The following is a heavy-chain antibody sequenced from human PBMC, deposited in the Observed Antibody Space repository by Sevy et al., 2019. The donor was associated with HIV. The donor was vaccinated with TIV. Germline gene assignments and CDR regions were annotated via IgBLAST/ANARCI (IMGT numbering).Heavy chain of an antibody. CDR2: IKQDGSGK. J-gene: IGHJ3*02. CDR1: GFTFSSYW. CDR3: ARGRCYNYIWGSYLACDAFDI. D-gene: IGHD3-16*02. Sequence: GGSLRLSCAASGFTFSSYWMSWVRQAPGKGLEWVANIKQDGSGKYYVDSVKGGFTNSRDKAKNSLYLQMNGLRAKETAVYYCARGRCYNYIWGSYLACDAFDIWGQGTMVTVSS. V-gene: IGHV3-7*01.